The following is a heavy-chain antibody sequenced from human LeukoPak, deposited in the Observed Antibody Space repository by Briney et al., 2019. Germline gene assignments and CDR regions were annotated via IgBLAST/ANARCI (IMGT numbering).Heavy chain of an antibody. CDR2: ISYDGSNK. D-gene: IGHD3-16*01. V-gene: IGHV3-30*04. Sequence: GGSLRLSCAASGFTFSSYAMHWVRQAPGEGLEWVAVISYDGSNKYYADSVKGRFTISRDNSKNTLYLQMNSLRAEDTAVYYCARASGGFDYWGQGTLVTVSS. CDR3: ARASGGFDY. J-gene: IGHJ4*02. CDR1: GFTFSSYA.